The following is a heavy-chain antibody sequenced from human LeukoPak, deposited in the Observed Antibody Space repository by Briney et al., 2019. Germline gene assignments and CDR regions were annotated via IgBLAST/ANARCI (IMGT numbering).Heavy chain of an antibody. Sequence: SETLSLTCTLPGGSISTYYWSWIRQPPGKGLEWIGYIYHSGSTNYNPSLKSRVTISVDTSKNQFSLKLSSVTAADTAVYYCARGGGYASPIGYWGQGALVTVSS. V-gene: IGHV4-59*01. D-gene: IGHD5-12*01. CDR2: IYHSGST. CDR3: ARGGGYASPIGY. J-gene: IGHJ4*02. CDR1: GGSISTYY.